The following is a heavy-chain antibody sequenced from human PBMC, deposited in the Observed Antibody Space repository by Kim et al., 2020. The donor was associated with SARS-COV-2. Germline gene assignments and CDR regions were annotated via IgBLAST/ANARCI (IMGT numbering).Heavy chain of an antibody. V-gene: IGHV4-39*01. J-gene: IGHJ4*02. Sequence: SETLSLTCTVSGGSISSSSYYWGWIRQPPGKGLEWIGSIYYSGSTYYNPSLKSRVTISVDTSKNQFSLKLSSVTAADTAVYYCARHTRSPGVGAPYYFDYWGQGTLVTVSS. D-gene: IGHD1-26*01. CDR2: IYYSGST. CDR3: ARHTRSPGVGAPYYFDY. CDR1: GGSISSSSYY.